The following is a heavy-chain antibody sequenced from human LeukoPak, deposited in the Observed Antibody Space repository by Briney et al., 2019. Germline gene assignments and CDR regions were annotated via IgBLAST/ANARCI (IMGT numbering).Heavy chain of an antibody. D-gene: IGHD3-3*01. CDR3: ARYAGILEWLLPDY. Sequence: PGGSLRLSCAASGFTFSSYWMSWVRQAPGKGLEWVANIKQDGSEKYYVDSVKGRFTISRDNAKNSLYLQMNSLRAEDTAVYYCARYAGILEWLLPDYWGQGTLVTVSS. CDR2: IKQDGSEK. CDR1: GFTFSSYW. J-gene: IGHJ4*02. V-gene: IGHV3-7*01.